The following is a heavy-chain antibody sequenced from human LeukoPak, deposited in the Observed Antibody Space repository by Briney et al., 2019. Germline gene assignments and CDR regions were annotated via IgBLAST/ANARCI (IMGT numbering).Heavy chain of an antibody. CDR1: GFPLSSYS. D-gene: IGHD1-1*01. CDR2: ISSSSSNI. Sequence: GESLRLSCTASGFPLSSYSINWVRQAPGKGLEWISYISSSSSNIYYLDSVQGRLTVSRDNERNSLFLQIDSPRAEDTAAYYCVRVKGTYFDYWGQGSLVTVSS. CDR3: VRVKGTYFDY. V-gene: IGHV3-48*01. J-gene: IGHJ4*02.